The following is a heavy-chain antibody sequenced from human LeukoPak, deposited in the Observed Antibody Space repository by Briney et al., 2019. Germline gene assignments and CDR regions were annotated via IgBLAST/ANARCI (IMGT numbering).Heavy chain of an antibody. V-gene: IGHV3-49*04. J-gene: IGHJ4*02. CDR1: GFTFGDYA. Sequence: GGSLRLSCTASGFTFGDYAMSWVRQAPGKGLEWVGFIRSKAYGGTTEYAASVKGRFTISRDDSKSIAYLQMNSLKTEDTAVYYCTREVTIFGVVITYYFDYWGQGTLVTVSS. D-gene: IGHD3-3*01. CDR3: TREVTIFGVVITYYFDY. CDR2: IRSKAYGGTT.